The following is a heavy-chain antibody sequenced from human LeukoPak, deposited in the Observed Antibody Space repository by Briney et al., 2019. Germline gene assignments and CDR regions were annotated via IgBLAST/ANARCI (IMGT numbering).Heavy chain of an antibody. Sequence: GGSLRLSCAASGFTFSSYWMSWVRQAPGKGLEWVANIKQDGSEKYYVDSVKGRFTISRDNAKNSLYLQMNSLRAEDTAVYYCARDRWPCGGDCYYYYYYGMDVWGQGTTVTVSS. CDR3: ARDRWPCGGDCYYYYYYGMDV. J-gene: IGHJ6*02. D-gene: IGHD2-21*02. V-gene: IGHV3-7*01. CDR1: GFTFSSYW. CDR2: IKQDGSEK.